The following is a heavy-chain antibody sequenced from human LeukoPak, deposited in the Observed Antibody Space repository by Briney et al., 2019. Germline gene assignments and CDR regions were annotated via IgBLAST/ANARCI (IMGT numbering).Heavy chain of an antibody. Sequence: GGSLRLSCAVSGFTFSSYWMSWVRQAPGKGLEWVANIKQDGSEKYYVDSVKGRFTISRDNAKNSLYLQMNSLRAEDTAVYYCARLSWLSTNDFDSWGQGTLVTVSS. V-gene: IGHV3-7*01. J-gene: IGHJ4*02. CDR1: GFTFSSYW. CDR3: ARLSWLSTNDFDS. D-gene: IGHD3-22*01. CDR2: IKQDGSEK.